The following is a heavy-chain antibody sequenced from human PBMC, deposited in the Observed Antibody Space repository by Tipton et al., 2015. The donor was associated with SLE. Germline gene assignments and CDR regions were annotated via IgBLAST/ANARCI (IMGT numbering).Heavy chain of an antibody. V-gene: IGHV3-21*01. J-gene: IGHJ3*02. Sequence: SLRLSCAASGFTFSSYSMNWVRQAPGKGLEWASSISSSSSYIYYADSVKGRFTISRDNAKNSLYLQMNSLRAEDTAVYYCASSGRPDAFDIWGQGTMVTVSS. CDR3: ASSGRPDAFDI. CDR1: GFTFSSYS. D-gene: IGHD2-15*01. CDR2: ISSSSSYI.